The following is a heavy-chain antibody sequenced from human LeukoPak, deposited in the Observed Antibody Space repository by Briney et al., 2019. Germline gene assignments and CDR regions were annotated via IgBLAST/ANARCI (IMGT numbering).Heavy chain of an antibody. CDR1: GGSFSGYY. CDR3: ARDSRISADAFDI. V-gene: IGHV4-59*01. CDR2: IYYSGST. D-gene: IGHD2-15*01. Sequence: SETLSLTCAVYGGSFSGYYWSWIRQPPGKGLEWIGYIYYSGSTNYNPSLKSRVTISVDTSKNQFSLKLSSVTAADTAVYYCARDSRISADAFDIWGQGTMVTVSS. J-gene: IGHJ3*02.